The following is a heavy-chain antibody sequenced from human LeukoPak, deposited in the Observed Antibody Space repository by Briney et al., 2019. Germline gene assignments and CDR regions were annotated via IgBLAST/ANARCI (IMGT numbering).Heavy chain of an antibody. D-gene: IGHD4-17*01. CDR1: GFTFSSYA. CDR3: ARVGIRGDYFAFQH. Sequence: GGSLRLSCAASGFTFSSYAMHWVRQAPGKGLEWVAVISYDGSNKYYADSVKGRFTISRDNSKNTLYLQMNSLRAEDTAVYYCARVGIRGDYFAFQHWGQGTLVTVSS. V-gene: IGHV3-30-3*01. J-gene: IGHJ1*01. CDR2: ISYDGSNK.